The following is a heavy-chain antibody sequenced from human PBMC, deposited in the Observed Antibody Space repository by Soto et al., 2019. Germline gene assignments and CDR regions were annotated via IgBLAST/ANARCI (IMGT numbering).Heavy chain of an antibody. D-gene: IGHD1-7*01. Sequence: PSETLSLTCTVSGGSISSGGYYWSWIRQHPGKGLEWIGYIYYSGSTYYNPSLKSRVTISVDTSKNQFSLKLSSVTAADTAVYYCARVRPMGNWNYEMPTYNWFDPWGQGTLVTVSS. CDR1: GGSISSGGYY. J-gene: IGHJ5*02. V-gene: IGHV4-31*03. CDR3: ARVRPMGNWNYEMPTYNWFDP. CDR2: IYYSGST.